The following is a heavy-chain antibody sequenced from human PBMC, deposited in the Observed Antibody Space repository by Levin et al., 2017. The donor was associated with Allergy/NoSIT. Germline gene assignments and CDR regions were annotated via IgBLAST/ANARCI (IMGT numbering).Heavy chain of an antibody. Sequence: SVKVSCKASGGTFSNYAISWVRQAPGQGLEWMGAIISIFDSAKYAQQFQGRVTITDDGSTSTAYMELSSLTSEDTAVYYCAREGVNYGMDVWGQGTTVTVSS. CDR1: GGTFSNYA. CDR2: IISIFDSA. CDR3: AREGVNYGMDV. J-gene: IGHJ6*02. V-gene: IGHV1-69*13.